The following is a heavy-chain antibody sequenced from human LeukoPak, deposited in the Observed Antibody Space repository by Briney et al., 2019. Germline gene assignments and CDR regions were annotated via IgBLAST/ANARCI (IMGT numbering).Heavy chain of an antibody. CDR2: IYSGGST. Sequence: GGSLRLSCAASGFTVSSNYMSWVRQAPGKGLEWVSVIYSGGSTYYADSVKGRFTISRDNSKNTLYLQMNSLRAEDTAVYYCARDIRRDGYNLEPFDYWGQGTLVTVSS. CDR1: GFTVSSNY. CDR3: ARDIRRDGYNLEPFDY. V-gene: IGHV3-66*01. J-gene: IGHJ4*02. D-gene: IGHD5-24*01.